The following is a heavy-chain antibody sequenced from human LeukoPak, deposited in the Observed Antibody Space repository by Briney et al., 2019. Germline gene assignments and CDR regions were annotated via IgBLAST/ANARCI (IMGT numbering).Heavy chain of an antibody. J-gene: IGHJ3*02. CDR2: IKSKTDGGTT. Sequence: MSGGSLRLSCASSGFTFSNALMSWVRQAPGKGLEWVGRIKSKTDGGTTDSAAPVKGRFTISRDDSINTLYLQMNNLKTEDTAVYYCTTNSPSGSVGHDAFDIWGQGTLVTVSS. CDR3: TTNSPSGSVGHDAFDI. V-gene: IGHV3-15*01. D-gene: IGHD1-26*01. CDR1: GFTFSNAL.